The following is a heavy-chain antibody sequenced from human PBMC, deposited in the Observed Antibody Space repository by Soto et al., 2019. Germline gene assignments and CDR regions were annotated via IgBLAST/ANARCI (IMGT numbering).Heavy chain of an antibody. D-gene: IGHD3-10*01. CDR3: AKGRGGSGSLTPRVDF. Sequence: EVQLLESGGGLVQPGGSLRLSCAASGFTFNNYAMTWVRQAPGKGLEWVSAISGGSDTTSYADSVKGRFTVARDGSKNTLYLQMSSLRAEDPGLYYSAKGRGGSGSLTPRVDFWGQGTLVTVSS. CDR2: ISGGSDTT. CDR1: GFTFNNYA. J-gene: IGHJ4*02. V-gene: IGHV3-23*01.